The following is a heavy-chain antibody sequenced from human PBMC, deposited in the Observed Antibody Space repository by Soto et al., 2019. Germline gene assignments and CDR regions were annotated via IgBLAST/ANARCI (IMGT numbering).Heavy chain of an antibody. CDR3: ARYSSGWENAFDI. V-gene: IGHV3-66*01. CDR1: GFTVSSNY. D-gene: IGHD6-19*01. CDR2: IYSGGST. J-gene: IGHJ3*02. Sequence: EVQLVESGGGLVQPGGSLRLSCAASGFTVSSNYMSWVRQAPGKGLEWVSVIYSGGSTYYADSVKGRFTISRDNSKNTLYLQMNSLRAEDTAVYYWARYSSGWENAFDIWGQGTMVTVSS.